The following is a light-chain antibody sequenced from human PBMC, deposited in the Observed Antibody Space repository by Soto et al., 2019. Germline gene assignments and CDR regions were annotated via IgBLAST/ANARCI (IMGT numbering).Light chain of an antibody. CDR2: GAS. CDR3: QQYGSSPQT. J-gene: IGKJ1*01. Sequence: EIVLTQSPGTLSLSPGERATLSCRASQSVSSSYLAWYQQKPGQAPRLLIYGASSRATGIPERFSGSGSGTDCSLTISRLEPEDFAVYYCQQYGSSPQTFGQGTKVEIK. CDR1: QSVSSSY. V-gene: IGKV3-20*01.